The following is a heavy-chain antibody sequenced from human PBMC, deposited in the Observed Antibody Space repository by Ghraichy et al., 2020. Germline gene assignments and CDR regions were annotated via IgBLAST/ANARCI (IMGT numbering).Heavy chain of an antibody. CDR3: ARVPWSSCWHFGPDY. V-gene: IGHV4-59*01. Sequence: SETLSLTCTVSGGSIRRYYWSWIRQPPGKGLEWIGYIDYSGSTNYNSSLKSRVTISADTSKNQFSLKLTSVTAAATAVYYCARVPWSSCWHFGPDYWGQGTLVTVSA. CDR1: GGSIRRYY. D-gene: IGHD6-19*01. CDR2: IDYSGST. J-gene: IGHJ4*02.